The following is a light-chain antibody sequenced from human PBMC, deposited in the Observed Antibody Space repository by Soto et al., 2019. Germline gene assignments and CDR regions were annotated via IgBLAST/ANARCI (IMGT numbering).Light chain of an antibody. CDR3: LQHNTYPWT. CDR2: AAY. V-gene: IGKV1-17*01. J-gene: IGKJ1*01. CDR1: QAIGND. Sequence: DIQMTQSPSSLSASVRDRVTITCRASQAIGNDLGWYQQKPGKAPKRLIYAAYSLQSGVPSRFSGSGSGTEFILTISSLQPEDFETYYCLQHNTYPWTFGQGTKVEIK.